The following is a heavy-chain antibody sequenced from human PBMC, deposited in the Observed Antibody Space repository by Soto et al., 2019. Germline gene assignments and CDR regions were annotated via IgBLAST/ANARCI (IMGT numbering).Heavy chain of an antibody. CDR1: GYTFTSYG. D-gene: IGHD3-10*01. V-gene: IGHV1-18*01. CDR2: ISAYNGNT. CDR3: ARTYYYGSGSYSFDY. Sequence: QVQLVQSGAEVKKPGASVKVSCKASGYTFTSYGISWVRQAPGQGLEWMGWISAYNGNTNYPQKLQGRVTMTTDTSPSTAYMELRSLRSDDTAVYYCARTYYYGSGSYSFDYWGQGTLVTVSS. J-gene: IGHJ4*02.